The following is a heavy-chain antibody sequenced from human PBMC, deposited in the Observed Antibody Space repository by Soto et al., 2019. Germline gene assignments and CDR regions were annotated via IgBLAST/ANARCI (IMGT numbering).Heavy chain of an antibody. CDR3: TRGARVLRLLEWLFKDNAFDI. J-gene: IGHJ3*02. V-gene: IGHV3-49*05. Sequence: EVQLVESGGGLVKPGRSLRLSCTASGFTFGDYAMSWFRQAPGKGLEWVGFIRSKAYGGTTEYAASVKGRFTISRDFYKGIAYLQMNSLKTEDTAVYYCTRGARVLRLLEWLFKDNAFDIWGRGTMVTVSS. CDR2: IRSKAYGGTT. D-gene: IGHD3-3*01. CDR1: GFTFGDYA.